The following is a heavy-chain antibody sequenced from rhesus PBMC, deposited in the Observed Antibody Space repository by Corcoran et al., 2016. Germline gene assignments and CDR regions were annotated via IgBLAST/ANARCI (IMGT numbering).Heavy chain of an antibody. V-gene: IGHV4-122*02. CDR2: ITYSVSI. Sequence: QLQLQESGPGLVKPSETLSLTCPSSGRSISRGSSYWSCIRHPPGKGLEWIGYITYSVSISYNPALKSRVTISMDVSKNQFSLRLTSVTAADTAVYYCTSPVRYRFDVWGPGVLVSVSS. D-gene: IGHD3-9*01. CDR1: GRSISRGSSY. J-gene: IGHJ5-1*01. CDR3: TSPVRYRFDV.